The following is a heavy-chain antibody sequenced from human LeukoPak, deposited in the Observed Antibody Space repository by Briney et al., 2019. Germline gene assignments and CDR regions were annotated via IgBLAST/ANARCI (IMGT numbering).Heavy chain of an antibody. CDR1: GGSFSGYY. D-gene: IGHD2-2*01. Sequence: SETLSLTCAVYGGSFSGYYWSWIRQPPGKGLEWIGEINHSGSTNYNPSLKSRVTISVHTSNNQFSLKLSSVTAADTAAYYCARGRHPIVVVPAATFDCWGQGTLVTVSS. CDR3: ARGRHPIVVVPAATFDC. CDR2: INHSGST. V-gene: IGHV4-34*01. J-gene: IGHJ4*02.